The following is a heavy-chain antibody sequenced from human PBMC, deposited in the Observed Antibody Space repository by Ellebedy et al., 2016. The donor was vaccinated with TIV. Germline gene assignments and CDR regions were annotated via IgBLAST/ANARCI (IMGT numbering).Heavy chain of an antibody. J-gene: IGHJ5*02. Sequence: GESLKISCAASGFTFSNYWMSWVRLAPGKGLEWVATINQHGSDEDYVDSVEGRFSISRDNAKNSLHLQMNSLRGEDTAVYYCARGSAFNSYYGSGSYLSSWGQGTLVTVSS. CDR3: ARGSAFNSYYGSGSYLSS. D-gene: IGHD3-10*01. CDR2: INQHGSDE. V-gene: IGHV3-7*03. CDR1: GFTFSNYW.